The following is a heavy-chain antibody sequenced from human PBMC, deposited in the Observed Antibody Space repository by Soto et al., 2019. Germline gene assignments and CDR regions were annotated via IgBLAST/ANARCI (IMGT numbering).Heavy chain of an antibody. J-gene: IGHJ4*02. CDR2: ISGSGVGT. CDR3: ASCIAAPR. CDR1: GLTFSTYA. Sequence: GGSLRLSCAASGLTFSTYAMTWVRQAPGKGLEWVSTISGSGVGTYYADSVKGRFTISRDNSKNTVHLHMNSLRAEDTAVYYCASCIAAPRWGQGTLVPVSS. D-gene: IGHD2-15*01. V-gene: IGHV3-23*01.